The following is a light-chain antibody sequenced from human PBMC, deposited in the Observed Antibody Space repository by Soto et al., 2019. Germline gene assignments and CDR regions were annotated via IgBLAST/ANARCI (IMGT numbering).Light chain of an antibody. CDR2: WTS. J-gene: IGKJ2*01. CDR1: QSLLNRSNNKNY. CDR3: QQYYNTPYT. Sequence: DIVMTQSPDSLGVSLGERATINCKSIQSLLNRSNNKNYLAWYQQRPRQLPTLLIYWTSTRQSGVPDRFTGTGCETEFTLTISSLQAEAGADYTYQQYYNTPYTFGQGSKL. V-gene: IGKV4-1*01.